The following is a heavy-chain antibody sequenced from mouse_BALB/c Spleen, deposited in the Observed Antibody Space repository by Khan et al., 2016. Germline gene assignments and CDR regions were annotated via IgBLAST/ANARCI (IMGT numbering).Heavy chain of an antibody. CDR1: GYTFTNHT. CDR3: AGAPNDYGSGFVY. D-gene: IGHD2-2*01. J-gene: IGHJ3*01. V-gene: IGHV1-4*01. Sequence: QVQLQESGAELARPAASVRMSCRASGYTFTNHTVHWVKQRPGQGLEWIGYINTSSDHTNYNQKLKDKATLTADTSSSTAYMQLSSLTSENTAVYYCAGAPNDYGSGFVYWGQGTQVTVSA. CDR2: INTSSDHT.